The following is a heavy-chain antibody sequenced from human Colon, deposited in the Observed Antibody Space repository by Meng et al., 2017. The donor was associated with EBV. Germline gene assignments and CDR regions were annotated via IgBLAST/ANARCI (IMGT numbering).Heavy chain of an antibody. Sequence: VQLVQSGSELKKSGHSVKVSCKASGYTFINYAINWVRQAPGQGLEWMGWINTHTGNPTYGQGFTGRFVLSSDTSVSTANLQISSLKAEDTAVYYCARGGPYPDSSGFHWYFDLWGRGTLVTVSS. CDR3: ARGGPYPDSSGFHWYFDL. CDR1: GYTFINYA. D-gene: IGHD3-22*01. J-gene: IGHJ2*01. V-gene: IGHV7-4-1*02. CDR2: INTHTGNP.